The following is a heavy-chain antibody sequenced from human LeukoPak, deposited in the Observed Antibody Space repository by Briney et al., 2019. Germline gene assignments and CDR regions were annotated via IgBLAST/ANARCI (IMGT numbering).Heavy chain of an antibody. V-gene: IGHV3-21*01. CDR3: ARDEDWSGYYGAFDI. CDR2: ISSSSSYI. D-gene: IGHD3-3*01. J-gene: IGHJ3*02. CDR1: GFTFSSYS. Sequence: GGSLRLSCAASGFTFSSYSMNWVRQAPGKGLEWISSISSSSSYIYYADSVKGRFTISRDNAKNTLYLQMNSLRAEDTAVYCCARDEDWSGYYGAFDIWGQGTMVTVSS.